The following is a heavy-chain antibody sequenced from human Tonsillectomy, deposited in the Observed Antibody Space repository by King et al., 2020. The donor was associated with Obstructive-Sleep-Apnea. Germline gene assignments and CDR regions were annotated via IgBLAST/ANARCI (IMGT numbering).Heavy chain of an antibody. Sequence: VQLVESGGGVVQPGGSLRLSCAASGFTFSSFGMHWVRQAPGKGLEWVAFIRYDGSNSYYADSVTGRFTISRDNSKNRLYLQMNSLRADDTAVYYCAKEFPDYGDYGSFDYWGQGTLVTVSS. D-gene: IGHD4-17*01. V-gene: IGHV3-30*02. J-gene: IGHJ4*02. CDR3: AKEFPDYGDYGSFDY. CDR1: GFTFSSFG. CDR2: IRYDGSNS.